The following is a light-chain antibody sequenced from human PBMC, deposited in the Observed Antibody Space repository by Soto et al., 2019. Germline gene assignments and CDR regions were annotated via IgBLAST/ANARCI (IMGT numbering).Light chain of an antibody. Sequence: QSVLTKPASVPGSHGQSIAISCTGTSSDVCGYNFVSWYQQHPGKAPKLMIYDVSNRPSGASNRFSGSKSDSTASLTISGLQAEDEDDYYCSSYTSSGNYVFGTGTKVTV. CDR3: SSYTSSGNYV. J-gene: IGLJ1*01. V-gene: IGLV2-14*03. CDR2: DVS. CDR1: SSDVCGYNF.